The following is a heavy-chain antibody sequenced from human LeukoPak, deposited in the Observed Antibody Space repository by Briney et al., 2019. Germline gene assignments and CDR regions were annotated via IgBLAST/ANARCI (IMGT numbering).Heavy chain of an antibody. J-gene: IGHJ4*02. CDR2: ISNSGGST. CDR3: AKTVCSGGSCYGNYFDY. V-gene: IGHV3-23*01. D-gene: IGHD2-15*01. CDR1: GFTVSSNY. Sequence: GGSLRLSCAASGFTVSSNYMSWVRQAPGKGLEWVSVISNSGGSTYYADSMKGRFAISRDNSKNTLYLQMNSLRAEDTAVYYCAKTVCSGGSCYGNYFDYWGQGTLVTVSS.